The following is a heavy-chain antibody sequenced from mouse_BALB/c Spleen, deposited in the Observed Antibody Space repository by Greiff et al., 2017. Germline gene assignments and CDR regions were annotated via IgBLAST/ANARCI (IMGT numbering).Heavy chain of an antibody. D-gene: IGHD2-1*01. J-gene: IGHJ3*01. CDR2: INSNGGST. CDR1: GFTFSSYG. CDR3: ARDRDYGNWFAY. Sequence: DVHLVESGGGLVQPGGSLKLSCAASGFTFSSYGMSWVRQTPDKRLELVATINSNGGSTYYPDSVKGRFTISRDNAKNTLYLQMSSLKSEDTAMYYCARDRDYGNWFAYWGQGTLVTVSA. V-gene: IGHV5-6-3*01.